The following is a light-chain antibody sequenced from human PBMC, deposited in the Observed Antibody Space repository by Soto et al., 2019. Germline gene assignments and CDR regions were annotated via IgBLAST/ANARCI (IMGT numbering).Light chain of an antibody. CDR1: QDIRNY. J-gene: IGKJ5*01. CDR2: SAS. Sequence: DIQMTQSPSSLSASVGDRITITCRASQDIRNYLAWYQQKPGKVPKLMIYSASTLQSGVPSRFSGSGSGTDFTITISSRQPEDVATYFCKKYNSALTFGQGTRLEIK. CDR3: KKYNSALT. V-gene: IGKV1-27*01.